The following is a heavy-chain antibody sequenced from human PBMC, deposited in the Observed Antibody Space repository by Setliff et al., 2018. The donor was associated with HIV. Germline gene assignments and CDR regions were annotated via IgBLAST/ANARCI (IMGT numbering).Heavy chain of an antibody. Sequence: KTSETLSLTCTVSGGSISSHYWSWIRQPPGKGLEWIGSVYYSGSTNYNPSLKSRITISIDTSKNQFSLKLSSVTAADTAVYYCARTDWARTSYYYYYGMNVWGQGTTVTVSS. V-gene: IGHV4-59*08. J-gene: IGHJ6*02. D-gene: IGHD3-9*01. CDR1: GGSISSHY. CDR2: VYYSGST. CDR3: ARTDWARTSYYYYYGMNV.